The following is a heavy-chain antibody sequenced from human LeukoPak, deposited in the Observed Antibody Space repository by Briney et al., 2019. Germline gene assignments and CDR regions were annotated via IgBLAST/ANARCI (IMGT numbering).Heavy chain of an antibody. J-gene: IGHJ4*02. CDR2: ISGSGGST. D-gene: IGHD3-22*01. CDR3: AKAISRYYYDSSGPYYFDS. Sequence: GGSLRLSCAASGFTFSNYAMSWVRQAPGEGLEWVSTISGSGGSTYYADSVKGRFTISRDISKNTLYLQIHSLRAEDTALYYCAKAISRYYYDSSGPYYFDSWGQGTLVTVSS. V-gene: IGHV3-23*01. CDR1: GFTFSNYA.